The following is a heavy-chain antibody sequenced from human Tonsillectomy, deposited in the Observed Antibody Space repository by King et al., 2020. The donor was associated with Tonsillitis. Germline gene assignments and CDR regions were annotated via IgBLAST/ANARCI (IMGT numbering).Heavy chain of an antibody. D-gene: IGHD2-21*02. CDR1: GFTFSSYS. CDR2: ISSSSSYI. V-gene: IGHV3-21*01. CDR3: ARDWGGDSHAP. Sequence: DVQLVESGGGLVKPGGSLRLSCAASGFTFSSYSMNWVRQAPGKGLEWGSSISSSSSYIYYADSVKGRFTISRDNAKSSLSLQMNSLRAEDTAVYYCARDWGGDSHAPWGQGTLVTVSS. J-gene: IGHJ5*02.